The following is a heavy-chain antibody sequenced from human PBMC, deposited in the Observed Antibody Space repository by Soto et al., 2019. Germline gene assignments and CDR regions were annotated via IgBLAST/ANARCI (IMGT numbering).Heavy chain of an antibody. CDR2: INSDGSST. V-gene: IGHV3-74*01. J-gene: IGHJ6*02. CDR3: ARDPYGWDLMDV. D-gene: IGHD3-10*01. Sequence: GGSLRLSCAASGFTFSSYWMHWVRQAPGKGLVWVSRINSDGSSTSYADSVKGRFTISRDNAKNTLYLQMDSLRAEDTAVYYCARDPYGWDLMDVWGQGTTVTVSS. CDR1: GFTFSSYW.